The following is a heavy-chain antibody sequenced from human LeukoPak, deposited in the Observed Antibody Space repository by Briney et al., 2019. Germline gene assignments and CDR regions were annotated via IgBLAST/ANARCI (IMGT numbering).Heavy chain of an antibody. CDR1: GFPFISYA. Sequence: GGSLRLSCAPSGFPFISYAMSLVRQAPGKGLEWVSAISGSGYSTYYADSVKGRFTISRDNSKNTLYLQMNSLRAEDTAVYYCAKEAGYSGYDYPDYWGQGTLVTVSS. CDR2: ISGSGYST. J-gene: IGHJ4*02. CDR3: AKEAGYSGYDYPDY. V-gene: IGHV3-23*01. D-gene: IGHD5-12*01.